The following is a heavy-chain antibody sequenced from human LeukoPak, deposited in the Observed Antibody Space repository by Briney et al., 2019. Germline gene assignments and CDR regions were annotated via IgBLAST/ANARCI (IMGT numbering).Heavy chain of an antibody. D-gene: IGHD3-16*01. V-gene: IGHV3-23*01. CDR1: GLSFSSFA. CDR3: AKASWVSSTDAVR. CDR2: IRGNGET. Sequence: GGSLRLSCAASGLSFSSFAMSWVRQGPARGLEWVSSIRGNGETFYAASVKGRFILSSDSSRNTVSFQLNNPMGDDTAVYYCAKASWVSSTDAVRWGQGTLVTVSS. J-gene: IGHJ4*02.